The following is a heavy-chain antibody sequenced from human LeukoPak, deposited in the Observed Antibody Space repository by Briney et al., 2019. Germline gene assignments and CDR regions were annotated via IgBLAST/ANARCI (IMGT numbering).Heavy chain of an antibody. Sequence: PGGSLRLSFAASGFTVSSNYMSWVRQAPGKGLEWVSVIDSGGSTYYADSVKGRFTISRDNSKNTLYLQMNSLRAEDTAVYYCARDEVIRLIPFDYWGQGTLVTVSS. CDR2: IDSGGST. D-gene: IGHD2-21*01. V-gene: IGHV3-53*01. CDR1: GFTVSSNY. J-gene: IGHJ4*02. CDR3: ARDEVIRLIPFDY.